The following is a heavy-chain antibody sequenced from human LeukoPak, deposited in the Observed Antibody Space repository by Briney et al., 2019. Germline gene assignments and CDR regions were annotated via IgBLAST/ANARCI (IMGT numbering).Heavy chain of an antibody. CDR1: GFTFSSYS. CDR3: ATSSELLVMYYYYYYMDV. J-gene: IGHJ6*03. CDR2: ISSSSGYI. D-gene: IGHD1-26*01. V-gene: IGHV3-21*01. Sequence: GGSLRLSCAASGFTFSSYSMNWVRQAPGKGLEWVSSISSSSGYIYYADSVKGRFTISRDNAKNSLYLQMHSLRAEDTAVYYCATSSELLVMYYYYYYMDVWGKGTTVTVSS.